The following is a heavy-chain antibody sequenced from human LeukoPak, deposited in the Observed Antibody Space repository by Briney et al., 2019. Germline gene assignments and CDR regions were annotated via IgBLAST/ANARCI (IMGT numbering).Heavy chain of an antibody. Sequence: SVKVSCKASGGTFSSYAISWVRQAPGQGLEWMGGIIPIFGTANYAQKFQGRVTITADESTSTAYMELSSLRSEDTAVYYCARDRQLELRSAFDYWGQGTLVTVSS. D-gene: IGHD1-7*01. CDR3: ARDRQLELRSAFDY. V-gene: IGHV1-69*01. J-gene: IGHJ4*02. CDR1: GGTFSSYA. CDR2: IIPIFGTA.